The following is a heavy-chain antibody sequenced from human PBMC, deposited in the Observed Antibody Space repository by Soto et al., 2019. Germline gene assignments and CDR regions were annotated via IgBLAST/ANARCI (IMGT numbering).Heavy chain of an antibody. J-gene: IGHJ3*01. Sequence: DVQLVESGGGLIQPGESLRLSCAAFGFTISGKKYVAWVRQAPGKRLEWVSALYDLDGSFYAASVKGRFTTSSDSSKTTVYLQMNDLRPDDTAVYYCATWHEREHAYDVWGQGTTVTFSS. CDR1: GFTISGKKY. CDR3: ATWHEREHAYDV. CDR2: LYDLDGS. D-gene: IGHD1-1*01. V-gene: IGHV3-53*01.